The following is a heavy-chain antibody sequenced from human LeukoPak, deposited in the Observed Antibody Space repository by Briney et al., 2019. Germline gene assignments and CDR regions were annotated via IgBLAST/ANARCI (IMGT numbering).Heavy chain of an antibody. V-gene: IGHV1-69*04. Sequence: SVKVSCKASGGTFSSYAISWVRQAPGQGLEWMGRIIPILGITNYAQKFQDRVTITADKSTSTVYMDLSSLRSEDTAVYYCARASRTGDQPFDYWGQGTLVTVSS. CDR1: GGTFSSYA. D-gene: IGHD7-27*01. J-gene: IGHJ4*02. CDR3: ARASRTGDQPFDY. CDR2: IIPILGIT.